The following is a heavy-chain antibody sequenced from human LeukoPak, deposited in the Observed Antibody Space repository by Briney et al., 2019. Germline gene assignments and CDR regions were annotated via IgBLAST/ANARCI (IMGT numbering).Heavy chain of an antibody. Sequence: GGSLRLSCAASGFTFSSYWMSWVRQAPGKGLEWVANIKQDGSEKYYVDSVKGRFTISRDNAKNSLYLQMNSLRAEDTAVYYCARDRTPRLRWWRYDAFDIWGQGTMVTVSS. CDR1: GFTFSSYW. CDR3: ARDRTPRLRWWRYDAFDI. D-gene: IGHD4-23*01. V-gene: IGHV3-7*01. J-gene: IGHJ3*02. CDR2: IKQDGSEK.